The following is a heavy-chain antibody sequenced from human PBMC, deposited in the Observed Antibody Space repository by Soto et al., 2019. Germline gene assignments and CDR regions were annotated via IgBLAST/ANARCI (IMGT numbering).Heavy chain of an antibody. CDR2: ISTTGNT. J-gene: IGHJ4*02. CDR1: GDTITSFS. CDR3: EGESGENWSYEAY. V-gene: IGHV4-4*07. Sequence: QVQLQESGPGLVKPSETLSLTCTVSGDTITSFSWNWIRQSAGKGLEWIGRISTTGNTHYNPSLESRVTMSLDTSKNQFSPKLTSVTAAGTAVYYCEGESGENWSYEAYWGQGTLVTVSS. D-gene: IGHD1-7*01.